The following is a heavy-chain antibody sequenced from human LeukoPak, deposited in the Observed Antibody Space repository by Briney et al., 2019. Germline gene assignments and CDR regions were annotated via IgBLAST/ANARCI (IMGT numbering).Heavy chain of an antibody. V-gene: IGHV3-7*01. CDR2: INQGGSVK. CDR1: GFPFDDKA. J-gene: IGHJ4*02. CDR3: ARFGYSGWNLEY. Sequence: SGGSLRLSCAASGFPFDDKAMHWVRQAPGKGLEWVANINQGGSVKYYVDSVKGRFTISRDDAKSSLYVQMNSLRDEDTAVYYCARFGYSGWNLEYWGQGTLVTVSS. D-gene: IGHD5-12*01.